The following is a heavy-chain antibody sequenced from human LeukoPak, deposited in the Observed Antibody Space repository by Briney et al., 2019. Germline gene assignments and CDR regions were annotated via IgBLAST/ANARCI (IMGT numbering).Heavy chain of an antibody. Sequence: PSETLSLTCVVYSGSFSGYYWSWIRQPPGKGLEWIGEIDRSGSTTYNPSLKSRVNVLLDTSKNQFPLRLSSVTAADTAVYYCARGYGSGSYYVYWGQGTLVAVSS. CDR2: IDRSGST. D-gene: IGHD3-10*01. V-gene: IGHV4-34*01. J-gene: IGHJ4*02. CDR3: ARGYGSGSYYVY. CDR1: SGSFSGYY.